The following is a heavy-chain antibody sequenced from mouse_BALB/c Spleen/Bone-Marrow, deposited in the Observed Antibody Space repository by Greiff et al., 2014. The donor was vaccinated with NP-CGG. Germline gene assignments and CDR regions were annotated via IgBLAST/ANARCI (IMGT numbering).Heavy chain of an antibody. CDR1: GFNIKDTY. CDR3: AGFGITKEEGYYYAMDY. CDR2: IDPANGNT. V-gene: IGHV14-3*02. Sequence: EVKLMESGAELVKPGASVKLSCTASGFNIKDTYMHWVKQRPEQGLEWIGRIDPANGNTKYDPKFQGKATITAGTSSNTAYLQLSSLTSEDTAVYYCAGFGITKEEGYYYAMDYWGQGTSVTVSS. D-gene: IGHD2-4*01. J-gene: IGHJ4*01.